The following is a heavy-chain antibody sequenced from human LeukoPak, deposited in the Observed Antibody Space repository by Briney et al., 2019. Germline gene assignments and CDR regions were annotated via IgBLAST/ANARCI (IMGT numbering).Heavy chain of an antibody. CDR3: ARERGQQVRFDP. CDR1: GYTFTDYD. D-gene: IGHD6-13*01. Sequence: ASVKVSCKASGYTFTDYDMHSVRQAPGQGLEWMGWINHNNGGTNYAQKFQGRVTMTRDTSISTAYMELSRLRSDDTAVYYCARERGQQVRFDPWGQGTLVTVSS. J-gene: IGHJ5*02. V-gene: IGHV1-2*02. CDR2: INHNNGGT.